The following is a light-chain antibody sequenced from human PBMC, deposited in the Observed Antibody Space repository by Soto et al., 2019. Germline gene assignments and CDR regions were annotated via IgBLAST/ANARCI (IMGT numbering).Light chain of an antibody. J-gene: IGLJ1*01. CDR3: GVWDDSLTTYL. Sequence: SVLTQPPSVSAAPGQMVTISCSGSSSNIGSFYVSLYQQLPGTAPKLLIYDSNQRPSGIPDLFSGSRSDTSATLVITGLQTGDEADYYCGVWDDSLTTYLFGAGTKVTVL. CDR2: DSN. V-gene: IGLV1-51*01. CDR1: SSNIGSFY.